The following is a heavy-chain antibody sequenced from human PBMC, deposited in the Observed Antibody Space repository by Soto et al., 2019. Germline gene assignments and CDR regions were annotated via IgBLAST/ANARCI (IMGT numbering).Heavy chain of an antibody. J-gene: IGHJ1*01. CDR3: AREGDYYDSSGYPEKYFQH. CDR2: IYYSGST. V-gene: IGHV4-30-4*01. D-gene: IGHD3-22*01. Sequence: SETLPLTGTVSGGSISSGDYYWSWIRQPPWKGLEWIGYIYYSGSTYYNPSLKSRVTISVDTSKNQFSLKLSSVTAADTAVYYCAREGDYYDSSGYPEKYFQHWGQGTLVTVSS. CDR1: GGSISSGDYY.